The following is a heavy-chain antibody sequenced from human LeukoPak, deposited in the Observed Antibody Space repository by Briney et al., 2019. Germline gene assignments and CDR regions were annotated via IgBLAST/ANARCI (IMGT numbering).Heavy chain of an antibody. CDR3: ARCGWRWLQSEFDY. Sequence: PGGSLRLSCEASGFTFSSYWMTWVRQAPGKGLEWVANIKQDGSEKYYVDSVKGRFTISRDNAKNSLYLQMNSLRAEDTAVYYCARCGWRWLQSEFDYWGQGTLVTVSS. D-gene: IGHD5-24*01. V-gene: IGHV3-7*05. J-gene: IGHJ4*02. CDR2: IKQDGSEK. CDR1: GFTFSSYW.